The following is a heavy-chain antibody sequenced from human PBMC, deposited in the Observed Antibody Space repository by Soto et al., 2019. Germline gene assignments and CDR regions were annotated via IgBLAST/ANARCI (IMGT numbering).Heavy chain of an antibody. J-gene: IGHJ6*02. Sequence: GALRRSCAASVFTFSSYWMHWVRQAPGKGLVWVSRINSDGSSTSYADSVKGRFTISRDNAKNTLYLQMNSLRAEDTAVYYCARNGIGNYYGMDVWGQGTTVTVSS. CDR2: INSDGSST. V-gene: IGHV3-74*01. CDR1: VFTFSSYW. CDR3: ARNGIGNYYGMDV. D-gene: IGHD1-26*01.